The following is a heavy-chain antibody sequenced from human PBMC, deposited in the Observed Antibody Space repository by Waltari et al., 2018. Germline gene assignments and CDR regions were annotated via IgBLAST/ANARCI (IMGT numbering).Heavy chain of an antibody. CDR3: ARESSSTFDS. Sequence: EVQLVESGGGLVHPGGSLRVSCAASGFPFSSYWMHWVRQAPGKGLVWVSHINSAGTTTTYADSVKGRFTISRDNAKNTLYLQMNSLRAEDTAVYYCARESSSTFDSWGQGTLVTFSS. J-gene: IGHJ4*02. CDR1: GFPFSSYW. D-gene: IGHD6-6*01. V-gene: IGHV3-74*01. CDR2: INSAGTTT.